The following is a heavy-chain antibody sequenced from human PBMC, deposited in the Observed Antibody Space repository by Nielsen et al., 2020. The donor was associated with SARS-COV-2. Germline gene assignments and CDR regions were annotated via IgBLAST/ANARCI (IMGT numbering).Heavy chain of an antibody. Sequence: GESLKISCKGSGYSFTSYWISWVRQMPGKGLEWMGRIDPSDSYTNYSPSFQGHVTISADKSISTAYLQWSSLKASDTAMYYCARHPVYCSSTSCYTEPHNYFDYWGQGTLVTVSS. CDR1: GYSFTSYW. J-gene: IGHJ4*02. CDR2: IDPSDSYT. CDR3: ARHPVYCSSTSCYTEPHNYFDY. V-gene: IGHV5-10-1*01. D-gene: IGHD2-2*01.